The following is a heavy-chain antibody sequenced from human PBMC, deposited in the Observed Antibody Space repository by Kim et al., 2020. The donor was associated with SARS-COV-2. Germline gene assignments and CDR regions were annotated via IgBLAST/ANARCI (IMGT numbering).Heavy chain of an antibody. V-gene: IGHV4-4*02. J-gene: IGHJ4*01. CDR3: ATTTSPSPFVY. CDR1: GGSISSSNW. CDR2: VCHSVST. D-gene: IGHD1-1*01. Sequence: SETLSLTCAFSGGSISSSNWWCFLRQPPVYGLQCISEVCHSVSTNFNPSLKSLVTISLDKSTNQFPLSLSSVTAADSAAHYSATTTSPSPFVYYAHVTLV.